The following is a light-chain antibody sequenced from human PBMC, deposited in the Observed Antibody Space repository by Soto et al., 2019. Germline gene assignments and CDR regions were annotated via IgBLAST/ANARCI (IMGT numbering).Light chain of an antibody. CDR3: QTWGTGFQF. CDR2: LDNDGSH. V-gene: IGLV4-69*01. J-gene: IGLJ2*01. Sequence: QPVLTQSPSASASLGASVKLTCTLSSGHISYAIAWHQKQPGKGPRYLMDLDNDGSHTKGDGLPDRFSGSSSGADRYLIISSLHSEDEADYYCQTWGTGFQFFGGGTKLTVL. CDR1: SGHISYA.